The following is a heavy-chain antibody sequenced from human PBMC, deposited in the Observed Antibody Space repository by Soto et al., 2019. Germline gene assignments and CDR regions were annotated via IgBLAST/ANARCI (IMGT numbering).Heavy chain of an antibody. CDR3: ARLEDDSSGTQYYFDF. V-gene: IGHV4-30-4*01. Sequence: SETLSLTCTVSGGSISSGDYYWSWIRQPPGKGLEWIGYIYYSGSTYYNPSLKSRVTISVDTSKNQFSLKLSSVTAADTAVYYCARLEDDSSGTQYYFDFWGQGSLVTVSS. D-gene: IGHD3-22*01. J-gene: IGHJ4*02. CDR2: IYYSGST. CDR1: GGSISSGDYY.